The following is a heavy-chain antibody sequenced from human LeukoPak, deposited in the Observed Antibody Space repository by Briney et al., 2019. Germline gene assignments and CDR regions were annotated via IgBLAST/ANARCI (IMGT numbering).Heavy chain of an antibody. D-gene: IGHD1-26*01. Sequence: SVKVSCKASGGTFSSYTISWVRQAPGQGREWMGRIIPILGIANYAQKFQGRVTITADKSTSTAYMELSSLRSEDTAVYYCARTLGELIFDYWGQGTLVTVSS. CDR2: IIPILGIA. CDR3: ARTLGELIFDY. V-gene: IGHV1-69*02. J-gene: IGHJ4*02. CDR1: GGTFSSYT.